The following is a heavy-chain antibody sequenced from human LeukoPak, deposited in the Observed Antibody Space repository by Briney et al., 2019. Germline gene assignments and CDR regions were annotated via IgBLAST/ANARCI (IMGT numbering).Heavy chain of an antibody. V-gene: IGHV4-61*02. CDR2: IYTSGST. CDR3: ARDDSSSSYWAFDI. CDR1: GYSISSGSYY. Sequence: SETLSLTCTVSGYSISSGSYYWSWIRQPAGKGLEWIGRIYTSGSTNYNPSLKSRVTISVDTSKNQFSLKLSSVTAAGTAVYYCARDDSSSSYWAFDIWGQGTMVTVSS. D-gene: IGHD6-6*01. J-gene: IGHJ3*02.